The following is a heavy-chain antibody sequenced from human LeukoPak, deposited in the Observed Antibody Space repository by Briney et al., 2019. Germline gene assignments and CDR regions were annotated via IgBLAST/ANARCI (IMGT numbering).Heavy chain of an antibody. Sequence: GGSLRLSCADSGFTFSSYSMNWDRQAPGKGLEWVSYISSLSTTIYYADSVKGRFTISRDNAKNSLYLQMNFLRAEDTAVYYCARSAGGGSYWAFDYWGQGTLVTVSS. CDR1: GFTFSSYS. D-gene: IGHD1-26*01. CDR3: ARSAGGGSYWAFDY. V-gene: IGHV3-48*01. CDR2: ISSLSTTI. J-gene: IGHJ4*02.